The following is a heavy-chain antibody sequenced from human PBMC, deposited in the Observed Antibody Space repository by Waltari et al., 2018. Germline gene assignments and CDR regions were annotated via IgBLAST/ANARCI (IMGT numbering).Heavy chain of an antibody. J-gene: IGHJ4*02. CDR2: IYYSGST. V-gene: IGHV4-39*07. Sequence: QLQLQESGPGLVKPSETLSLTCTVSGGSISSSSYYWGWIRKPPGKGLEWIGSIYYSGSTYYNPSLKSRVTISVDTSKNQFSLKLSSVTAADTAVYYCVRDKSSSWYRDFDYWGQGTLVTVSS. CDR1: GGSISSSSYY. D-gene: IGHD6-13*01. CDR3: VRDKSSSWYRDFDY.